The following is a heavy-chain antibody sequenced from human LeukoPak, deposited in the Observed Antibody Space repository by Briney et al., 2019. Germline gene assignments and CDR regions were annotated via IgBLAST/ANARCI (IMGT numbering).Heavy chain of an antibody. Sequence: ASVKVSCKAPGYTFTSYYMHWVRQAPGQGLEWMGIINPSGGSTSYAQKFQGRVTMTRDTSTGTVYMELSRLRSDDTAVYYCARDRMEDILTGTYDYWGQGTLVTVSS. V-gene: IGHV1-46*01. CDR3: ARDRMEDILTGTYDY. D-gene: IGHD3-9*01. J-gene: IGHJ4*02. CDR1: GYTFTSYY. CDR2: INPSGGST.